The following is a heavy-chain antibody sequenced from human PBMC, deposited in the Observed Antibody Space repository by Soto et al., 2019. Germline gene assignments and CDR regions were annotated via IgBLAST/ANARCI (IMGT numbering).Heavy chain of an antibody. D-gene: IGHD2-2*01. J-gene: IGHJ4*02. CDR1: GFTFNTFG. CDR2: ISYDGSDK. V-gene: IGHV3-30*18. Sequence: GGSLGLSCSASGFTFNTFGMHWVRQAPGGGLKWVAVISYDGSDKYYSDSVRGRFTISRDNSMNTLYLQMNSLRTEDTAVYYCAKSPNFYCSSYHCYKYYFDYWGQGNLVTVSS. CDR3: AKSPNFYCSSYHCYKYYFDY.